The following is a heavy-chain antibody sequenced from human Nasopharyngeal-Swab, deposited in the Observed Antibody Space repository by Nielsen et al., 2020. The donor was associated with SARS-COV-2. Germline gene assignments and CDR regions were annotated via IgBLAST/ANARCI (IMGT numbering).Heavy chain of an antibody. CDR3: AKDGQQLAFDY. Sequence: GESPKISCAASGFTFSSYGIHWVRQAPGKGLEWVAVVSYDGSNKYYADSVKGRFTISRDNSKNTLYLQMNSLRAEDTAVYYCAKDGQQLAFDYWGQGTLVTVSS. D-gene: IGHD6-13*01. V-gene: IGHV3-30*18. CDR2: VSYDGSNK. J-gene: IGHJ4*02. CDR1: GFTFSSYG.